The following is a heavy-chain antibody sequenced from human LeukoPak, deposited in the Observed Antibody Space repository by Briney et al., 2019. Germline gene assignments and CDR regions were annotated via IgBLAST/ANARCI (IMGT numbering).Heavy chain of an antibody. D-gene: IGHD1-26*01. J-gene: IGHJ4*02. V-gene: IGHV3-11*06. CDR3: ARDLIGGSYLD. CDR1: GFTFSDYY. Sequence: PGGSLRLSCAASGFTFSDYYMSWIRQAPGKGLEWVSYISSSSSYTNYADSVKGRFTISRDYAKNSLYLQMNSLRAEDTAVYYCARDLIGGSYLDWGQGTLVTVSS. CDR2: ISSSSSYT.